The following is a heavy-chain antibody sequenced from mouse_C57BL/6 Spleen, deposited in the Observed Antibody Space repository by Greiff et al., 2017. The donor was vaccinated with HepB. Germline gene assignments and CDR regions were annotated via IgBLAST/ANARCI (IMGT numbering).Heavy chain of an antibody. CDR1: GYAFSSSW. CDR2: IYPGDGDT. Sequence: QVQLQQSGPELVKPGASVKISCQASGYAFSSSWMNWVKQRPGKGLEWIGRIYPGDGDTNYNGKFKGKATLTADKSSSTAYMHLSSLTSEDSAVYFCARSGYYGSSFDYWGQGTTLTVSS. V-gene: IGHV1-82*01. CDR3: ARSGYYGSSFDY. D-gene: IGHD1-1*01. J-gene: IGHJ2*01.